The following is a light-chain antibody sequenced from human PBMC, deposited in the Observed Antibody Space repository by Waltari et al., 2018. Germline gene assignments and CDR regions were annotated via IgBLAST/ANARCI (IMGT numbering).Light chain of an antibody. CDR3: QQRNSFPWT. CDR2: LAS. V-gene: IGKV1-16*01. CDR1: QAIDNY. J-gene: IGKJ1*01. Sequence: DMQLTQSPSSLSASVGDRVVITCRASQAIDNYVAWYQQTPGKAPKALIYLASNLEAGVPTRFSGSGSGTEFSLTISSLQPEDFGIYFCQQRNSFPWTFGQGTRVEVK.